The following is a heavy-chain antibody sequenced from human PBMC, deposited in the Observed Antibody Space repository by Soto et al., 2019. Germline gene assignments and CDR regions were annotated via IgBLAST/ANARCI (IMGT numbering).Heavy chain of an antibody. Sequence: VASVKVSCKASGGTFSSYAISWVRQAPGQGLEWMGGIIPIFGTANYAQKFQGRVTITADESTSTAYMELSSLRSEDTAVYYCAAGYCSSTSCYNPPLGYYYYYGMDVWGQGTTVTAP. J-gene: IGHJ6*02. D-gene: IGHD2-2*02. CDR3: AAGYCSSTSCYNPPLGYYYYYGMDV. CDR2: IIPIFGTA. V-gene: IGHV1-69*13. CDR1: GGTFSSYA.